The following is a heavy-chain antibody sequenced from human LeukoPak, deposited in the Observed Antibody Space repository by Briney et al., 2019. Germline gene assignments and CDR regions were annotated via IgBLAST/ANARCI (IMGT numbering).Heavy chain of an antibody. D-gene: IGHD3-10*01. Sequence: SVKVSCKASGGTFSSYAISWVRQAPGQGLEWMGGIIPIFGTANYAQKFQGRVTITTDESTSTAYMELSSLRSEDTAVYYCARADYYGSGSDYWGQGTLVTVSS. CDR3: ARADYYGSGSDY. V-gene: IGHV1-69*05. J-gene: IGHJ4*02. CDR1: GGTFSSYA. CDR2: IIPIFGTA.